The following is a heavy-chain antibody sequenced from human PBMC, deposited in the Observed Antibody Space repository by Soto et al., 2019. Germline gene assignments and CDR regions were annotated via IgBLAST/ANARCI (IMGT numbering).Heavy chain of an antibody. CDR3: AREGLGPSYFDY. D-gene: IGHD5-12*01. J-gene: IGHJ4*02. CDR2: IYYSGST. Sequence: PSETLSLTCTVSGGTISSWYWSWIRQPPGKGLEWIGYIYYSGSTNCNPSLKSRVTISVDTSKNQFSLKLSSVTAADTAVYYCAREGLGPSYFDYWGQGTLVTVSS. CDR1: GGTISSWY. V-gene: IGHV4-59*12.